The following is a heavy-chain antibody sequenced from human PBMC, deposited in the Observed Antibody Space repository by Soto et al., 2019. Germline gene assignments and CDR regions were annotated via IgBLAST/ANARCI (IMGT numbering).Heavy chain of an antibody. D-gene: IGHD3-10*01. Sequence: SVKVSCXASGYIFTSYYINWVRQAPGLGLEWVGRINPIVSMSNYAQKFQGRVSMTADKSTSTAYMELRSLRSDDTAMYFCAASYGSGYRAFDYWGQGALVTVSS. V-gene: IGHV1-69*02. CDR1: GYIFTSYY. J-gene: IGHJ4*02. CDR3: AASYGSGYRAFDY. CDR2: INPIVSMS.